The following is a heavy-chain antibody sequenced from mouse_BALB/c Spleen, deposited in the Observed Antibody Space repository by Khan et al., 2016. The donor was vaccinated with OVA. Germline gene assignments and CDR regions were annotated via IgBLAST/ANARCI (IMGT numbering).Heavy chain of an antibody. J-gene: IGHJ2*01. Sequence: VQLQESGPGLVAPSQSLSITCTVSGFSLTNYGVHWVRQPPGKGLEWLGVIWSGGSTNYNSALMSRLSISKDNSKRQVFLKMNSLQTDDTAMYFCARNREPDYFDYWGQGTTLTVSS. CDR1: GFSLTNYG. CDR2: IWSGGST. CDR3: ARNREPDYFDY. V-gene: IGHV2-9*02.